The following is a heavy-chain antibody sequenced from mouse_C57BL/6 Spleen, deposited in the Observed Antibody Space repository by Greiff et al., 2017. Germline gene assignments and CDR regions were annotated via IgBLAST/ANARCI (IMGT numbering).Heavy chain of an antibody. CDR1: GYTFTSYW. J-gene: IGHJ3*01. D-gene: IGHD2-4*01. V-gene: IGHV1-55*01. CDR2: IYPGSGST. CDR3: ARKNGLYDYDESWFAY. Sequence: QVQLQQPGAELVKPGASVKMSCKASGYTFTSYWITWVKQRPGQGLEWIGDIYPGSGSTNYNEKFKSKATLTVDTSSSTAYMQLSSLTSEDSAVYYCARKNGLYDYDESWFAYWGQGTLVTVSA.